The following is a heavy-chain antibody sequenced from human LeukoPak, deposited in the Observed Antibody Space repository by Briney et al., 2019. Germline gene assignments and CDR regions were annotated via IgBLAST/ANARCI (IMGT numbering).Heavy chain of an antibody. V-gene: IGHV3-30*02. J-gene: IGHJ4*02. CDR1: GFTFSSYG. Sequence: GGSLRLSCAASGFTFSSYGMHWVRQAPGKGLEWVAFIRYDGSNKYYADSVKGRFTISRDNSKNTLYLQMNSLRAEDTAVYYCAKRGGSIWLDFDYWGQGTLVTVSS. CDR3: AKRGGSIWLDFDY. D-gene: IGHD3-10*01. CDR2: IRYDGSNK.